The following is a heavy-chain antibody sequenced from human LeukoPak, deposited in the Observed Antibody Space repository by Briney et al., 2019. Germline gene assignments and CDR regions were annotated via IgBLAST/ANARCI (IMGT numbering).Heavy chain of an antibody. CDR2: ISSGGYTT. CDR3: AREGSSYAPSEPFYFDY. Sequence: GGSLRLSCTDSGFTFSSHDMNWVRQAPGKGLEWVSYISSGGYTTRYADSVKGRFTISRDNAKNSLYLQMNSLRAEDTAVYYCAREGSSYAPSEPFYFDYWGQGTLVTISS. CDR1: GFTFSSHD. D-gene: IGHD3-10*01. J-gene: IGHJ4*02. V-gene: IGHV3-48*03.